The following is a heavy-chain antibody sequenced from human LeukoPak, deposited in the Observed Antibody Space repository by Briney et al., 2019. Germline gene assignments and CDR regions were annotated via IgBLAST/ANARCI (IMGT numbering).Heavy chain of an antibody. J-gene: IGHJ4*02. Sequence: ASVKVSCKASGYTLTDSYMHWVRQAPGQGLEWLAWINPNSGDTNYAQKFQGRVTVTRDTSISTAYMELSGLTSDDTAVYYCATEEQYRNYFDHWGQGTLLTVSA. D-gene: IGHD5-18*01. CDR2: INPNSGDT. CDR1: GYTLTDSY. CDR3: ATEEQYRNYFDH. V-gene: IGHV1-2*02.